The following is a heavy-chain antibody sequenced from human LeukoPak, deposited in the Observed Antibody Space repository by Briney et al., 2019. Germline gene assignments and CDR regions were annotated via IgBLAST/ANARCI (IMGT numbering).Heavy chain of an antibody. Sequence: GGSLRLSCAASGYTFSSYAMSWVRQAPGKGLEWVSGISDGGGSTYNADSVKGRFTISRDNSKNTLYLQMNSLRAEDTAVYYCAKVGNYDYVWGSYRPDYYYYGMDVWGQGTTVTVSS. D-gene: IGHD3-16*02. J-gene: IGHJ6*02. CDR2: ISDGGGST. CDR1: GYTFSSYA. V-gene: IGHV3-23*01. CDR3: AKVGNYDYVWGSYRPDYYYYGMDV.